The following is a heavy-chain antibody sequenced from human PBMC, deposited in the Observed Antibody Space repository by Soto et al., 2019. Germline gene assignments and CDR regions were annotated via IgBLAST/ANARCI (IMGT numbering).Heavy chain of an antibody. J-gene: IGHJ6*02. D-gene: IGHD1-1*01. CDR3: ARVNDRPQLGGNYYYILDV. CDR2: IMPIFRTP. Sequence: QVQLEQSGPEVKKPGSSVKVSCKASGGTFRNSAISWVRQAPGQGLEWMGGIMPIFRTPDYAQKFQGRVTITADESASTAYMELTGLRSDDTAVYYCARVNDRPQLGGNYYYILDVWGHGTTVTVSS. CDR1: GGTFRNSA. V-gene: IGHV1-69*12.